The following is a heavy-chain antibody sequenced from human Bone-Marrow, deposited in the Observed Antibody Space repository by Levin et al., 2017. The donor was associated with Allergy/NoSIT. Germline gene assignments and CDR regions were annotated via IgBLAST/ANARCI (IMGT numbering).Heavy chain of an antibody. J-gene: IGHJ6*02. CDR1: GYRFISYG. V-gene: IGHV1-18*01. Sequence: ASVKVSCKASGYRFISYGISWVRQAPGQGLEWMGWISAYNGNTNYAQNLQGRVTMTTDTSTSTAYMELRSLRSDDTAVYYCARDAPQQPASYYYYGMDVWGQGTTVTVSS. D-gene: IGHD5-18*01. CDR2: ISAYNGNT. CDR3: ARDAPQQPASYYYYGMDV.